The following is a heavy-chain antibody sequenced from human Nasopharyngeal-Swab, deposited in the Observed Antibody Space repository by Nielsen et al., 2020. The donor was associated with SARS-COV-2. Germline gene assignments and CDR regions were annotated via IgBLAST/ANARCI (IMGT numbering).Heavy chain of an antibody. J-gene: IGHJ4*02. CDR3: ARKWCSGGSCFSDY. CDR2: ISGTTGDI. V-gene: IGHV3-21*01. CDR1: GFTFSSFT. D-gene: IGHD2-15*01. Sequence: GESLKISCATSGFTFSSFTMIWVRQAPGKRLEWVSSISGTTGDIYYADSVKGRFSISSDSAQNSVFLQMNSLRAEDAAVYYCARKWCSGGSCFSDYWGQGTLVTVSS.